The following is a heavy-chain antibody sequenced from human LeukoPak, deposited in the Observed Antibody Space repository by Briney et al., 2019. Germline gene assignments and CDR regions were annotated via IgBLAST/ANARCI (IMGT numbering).Heavy chain of an antibody. V-gene: IGHV3-48*04. D-gene: IGHD3-22*01. J-gene: IGHJ4*02. CDR3: ASESTYYYDSSGYY. CDR2: ISSSGSTI. CDR1: GFTFSSYW. Sequence: GGSLRLSCAASGFTFSSYWMSWVRQAPGKGLEWVSYISSSGSTIYYADSVKGRFTISRDNAKNSLYLQMNSLRAEDTAVYYCASESTYYYDSSGYYWGQGTLVTVSS.